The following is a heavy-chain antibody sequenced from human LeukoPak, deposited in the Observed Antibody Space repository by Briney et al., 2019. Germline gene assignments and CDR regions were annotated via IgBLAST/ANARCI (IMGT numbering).Heavy chain of an antibody. Sequence: GGSLRLSCAASGFTFNSYAMSWVRQASGKGLEWVPGISGGGDNTYYADSVKGRFTISRDTSKNMVYLEMNSLRAEDTAVYYCAKDVSTMYYYDSTISSDAFHIWGQGTMVTVSS. CDR1: GFTFNSYA. V-gene: IGHV3-23*01. CDR2: ISGGGDNT. J-gene: IGHJ3*02. D-gene: IGHD3-22*01. CDR3: AKDVSTMYYYDSTISSDAFHI.